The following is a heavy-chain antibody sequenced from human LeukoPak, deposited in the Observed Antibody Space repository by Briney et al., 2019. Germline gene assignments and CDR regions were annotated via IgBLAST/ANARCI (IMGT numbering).Heavy chain of an antibody. V-gene: IGHV3-21*04. D-gene: IGHD6-13*01. CDR3: AKAASSSWPSYYYGMDV. CDR1: GFTFSIYT. J-gene: IGHJ6*02. CDR2: ITSSSSSM. Sequence: PGGSLRLSCVASGFTFSIYTMSWVRQAPGKGLEWVSSITSSSSSMYSADSVKGRLTISRDNAKNSLYLQMSSLRVDDTAVYYCAKAASSSWPSYYYGMDVWGQGTTVTVSS.